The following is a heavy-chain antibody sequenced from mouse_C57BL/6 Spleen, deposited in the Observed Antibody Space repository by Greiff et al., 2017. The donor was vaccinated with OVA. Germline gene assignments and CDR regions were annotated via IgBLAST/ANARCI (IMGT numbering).Heavy chain of an antibody. V-gene: IGHV1-9*01. CDR3: ARSEGYYYGSSYTFYAMDY. CDR1: GYTFTGYW. CDR2: ILPGSGST. J-gene: IGHJ4*01. D-gene: IGHD1-1*01. Sequence: QVQLQQSGAELMKPGASVKLSCKATGYTFTGYWIEWVKQRPGHGLEWIGEILPGSGSTNYNEKFKGKATFTADTSSNTAYMQLSSLTTEDSAIYYCARSEGYYYGSSYTFYAMDYWGQGTSVTVSS.